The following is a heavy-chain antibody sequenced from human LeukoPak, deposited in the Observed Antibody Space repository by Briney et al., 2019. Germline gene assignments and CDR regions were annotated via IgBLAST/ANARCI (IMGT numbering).Heavy chain of an antibody. CDR2: INHSGST. V-gene: IGHV4-34*01. CDR1: GGSFSSYY. CDR3: ARGYFVVVPAAIRYYYYYMDV. J-gene: IGHJ6*03. D-gene: IGHD2-2*01. Sequence: SETLSLTCAVYGGSFSSYYWSWIRQPPGKGLDWNGEINHSGSTNYNPSLKSRATISVDTSKNQFSLKLSSVTAADTAVYYCARGYFVVVPAAIRYYYYYMDVWGKGTTVTVSS.